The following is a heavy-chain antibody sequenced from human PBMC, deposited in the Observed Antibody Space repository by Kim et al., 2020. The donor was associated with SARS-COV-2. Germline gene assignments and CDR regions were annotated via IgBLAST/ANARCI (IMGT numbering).Heavy chain of an antibody. J-gene: IGHJ4*02. D-gene: IGHD2-15*01. CDR1: GFTFSDYY. CDR2: ISSSSSYT. CDR3: ARDPVGEYYFDY. Sequence: GGSLRLSCAASGFTFSDYYMSWIRQAPGKGLEWISYISSSSSYTNYADSVKGRFTISRDNAKNSLYLQMNSLRAEDTAVYYCARDPVGEYYFDYWGQGTLVTVSS. V-gene: IGHV3-11*06.